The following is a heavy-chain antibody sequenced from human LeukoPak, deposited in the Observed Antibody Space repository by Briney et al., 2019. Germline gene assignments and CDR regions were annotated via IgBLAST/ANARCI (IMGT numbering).Heavy chain of an antibody. D-gene: IGHD3-10*01. J-gene: IGHJ4*02. Sequence: GGSLRLSCAASGFTFGSYAMSWVRQAPGKGLEWVSATSGSGGSTYYADSVKGRFTISRDNSKNTLYLQMNSLRAEDTAVYYCAKDRRIRGVIPYYFDYWGQGTLVTVSS. CDR1: GFTFGSYA. V-gene: IGHV3-23*01. CDR3: AKDRRIRGVIPYYFDY. CDR2: TSGSGGST.